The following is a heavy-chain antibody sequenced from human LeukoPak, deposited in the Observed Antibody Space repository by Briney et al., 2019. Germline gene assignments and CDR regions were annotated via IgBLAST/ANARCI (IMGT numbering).Heavy chain of an antibody. D-gene: IGHD5-12*01. CDR1: GFTFSSYA. J-gene: IGHJ4*02. Sequence: PGGSLRLSCAASGFTFSSYAMSWVRQAPGKGLEWVAFIRYDGSNKYYADSVKGRFTISRDNSKNTLYLQMNSLRAEDTAVYYCAKAKNSGSEFDYWGQGTLVTVSS. V-gene: IGHV3-30*02. CDR3: AKAKNSGSEFDY. CDR2: IRYDGSNK.